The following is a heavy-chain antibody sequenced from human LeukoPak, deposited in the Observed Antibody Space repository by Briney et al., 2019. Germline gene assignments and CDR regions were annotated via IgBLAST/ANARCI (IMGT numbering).Heavy chain of an antibody. V-gene: IGHV3-23*01. CDR1: GFTFSSYG. CDR2: ISGSGGST. D-gene: IGHD4-17*01. CDR3: ARAPRPYGAGYMDV. J-gene: IGHJ6*03. Sequence: PGGSLRLSCAASGFTFSSYGMSWVRQAPGKGLEWVSAISGSGGSTYYADSVKGRFTISRDNSKNTLYLQMNSLRAEDTAVYYCARAPRPYGAGYMDVWGKGTTVTISS.